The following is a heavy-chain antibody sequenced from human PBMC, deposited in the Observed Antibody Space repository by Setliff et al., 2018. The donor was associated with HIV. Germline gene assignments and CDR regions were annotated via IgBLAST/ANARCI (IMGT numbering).Heavy chain of an antibody. J-gene: IGHJ3*02. CDR2: IIPIFGTA. V-gene: IGHV1-69*13. D-gene: IGHD2-2*01. CDR1: GYTFTGYY. CDR3: ARSIPRYCSSTSCYANRGYAFDI. Sequence: SVKVSCKASGYTFTGYYIHWVRQAPGQGLEWMGGIIPIFGTANYAQKFQGRVTITADESTSTAYMELSSLRSEDTAVYYCARSIPRYCSSTSCYANRGYAFDIWGQGTMVTVSS.